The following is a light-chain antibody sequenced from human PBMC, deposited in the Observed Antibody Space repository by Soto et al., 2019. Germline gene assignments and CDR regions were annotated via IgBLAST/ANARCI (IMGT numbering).Light chain of an antibody. CDR1: QNVGSRY. CDR3: QQYGSSPRT. Sequence: EIVLTQSPGTLSLSPGERATLSCRASQNVGSRYLAWYQQKPGQAPRLLIYGTSNRATGIPDRFSPSGSGTDFSLTISSLEPGDLAVYYCQQYGSSPRTFGQGTKVDIK. V-gene: IGKV3-20*01. J-gene: IGKJ1*01. CDR2: GTS.